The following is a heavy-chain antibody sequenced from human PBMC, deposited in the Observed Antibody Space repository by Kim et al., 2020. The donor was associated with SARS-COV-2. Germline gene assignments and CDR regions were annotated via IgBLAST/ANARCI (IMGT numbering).Heavy chain of an antibody. Sequence: GESQKISCKGSGYRFTSYWISWVSQMPGKGLEWMGRIDPSDSYTNYSPSFQGHVTISADKSISTAYLQWSSLKASDTAMYYCARGLLGAPYGMDVWGQGTTVTVSS. J-gene: IGHJ6*02. CDR1: GYRFTSYW. CDR3: ARGLLGAPYGMDV. CDR2: IDPSDSYT. V-gene: IGHV5-10-1*01. D-gene: IGHD2-21*01.